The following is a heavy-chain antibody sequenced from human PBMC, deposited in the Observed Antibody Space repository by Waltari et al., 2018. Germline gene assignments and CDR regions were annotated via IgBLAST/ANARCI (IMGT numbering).Heavy chain of an antibody. CDR2: IWHDGRNE. CDR3: ASQSTTLFDY. D-gene: IGHD2-15*01. V-gene: IGHV3-33*01. J-gene: IGHJ4*02. Sequence: QVQLVESGGGVVQPGRSLRLSCAASGLTFSRFGMHWVRQAPGMGVELVAVIWHDGRNEHDVDSVKGRFTISRDNSKNTLYLQMNSLRAEDSAVYYCASQSTTLFDYWGQGTLVTVSS. CDR1: GLTFSRFG.